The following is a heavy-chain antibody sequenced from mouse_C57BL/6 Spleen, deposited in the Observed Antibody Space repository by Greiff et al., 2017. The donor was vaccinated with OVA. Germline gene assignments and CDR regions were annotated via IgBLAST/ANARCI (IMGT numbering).Heavy chain of an antibody. CDR1: GFSLTSYG. Sequence: VQLKQSGPGLVQPSQSLSITCTVSGFSLTSYGVHWVRQSPGKGLEWLGVIWRGGSTDYNAAFLSRLSSTKDNSKSQVFFSMNSLQADDTARYYCAIGLDAMDYWGQGTSVTVSS. J-gene: IGHJ4*01. CDR3: AIGLDAMDY. CDR2: IWRGGST. D-gene: IGHD2-14*01. V-gene: IGHV2-5*01.